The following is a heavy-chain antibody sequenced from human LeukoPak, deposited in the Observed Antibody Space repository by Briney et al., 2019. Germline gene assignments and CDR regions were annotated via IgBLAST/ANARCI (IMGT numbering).Heavy chain of an antibody. V-gene: IGHV3-30*18. CDR2: ISYDGSNK. J-gene: IGHJ4*02. D-gene: IGHD6-19*01. Sequence: TGRSLRLFCAASGFTFSSYGMHWVRQAPGKGLEWVAVISYDGSNKYYADSVKGRFTISRDNSKNTLYLQMNSLRAEDTAVYYCAKPSEQWLVPYLDYWGQGTLVTVSS. CDR3: AKPSEQWLVPYLDY. CDR1: GFTFSSYG.